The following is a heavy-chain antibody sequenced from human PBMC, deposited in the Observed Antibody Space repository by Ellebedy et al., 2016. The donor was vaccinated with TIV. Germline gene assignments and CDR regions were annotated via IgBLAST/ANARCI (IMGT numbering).Heavy chain of an antibody. CDR3: ARDLVRYFDWAPAMDV. CDR1: GFSLSDHE. Sequence: GESLKISCAASGFSLSDHEMNWVRQVPGRGLEWVSYVGSRGITIHYADSVRGRFIISRDNAKNLMYLQMNSLRAEDTAVYYCARDLVRYFDWAPAMDVWGQGTTVSVSS. D-gene: IGHD3-9*01. J-gene: IGHJ6*02. V-gene: IGHV3-48*03. CDR2: VGSRGITI.